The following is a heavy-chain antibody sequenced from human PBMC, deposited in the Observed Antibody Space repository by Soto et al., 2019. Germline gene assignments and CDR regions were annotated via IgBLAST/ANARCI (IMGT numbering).Heavy chain of an antibody. D-gene: IGHD5-12*01. Sequence: GESLKISCAASGFPFSSYTIHWVRQAPGKGLEWLALIWFDGSNKYYADSVKGRFTISRDNSKNTLYLQMNSLRAEDTAVYYCAKERYDYGGNYSFDDWGQGTLVTV. CDR1: GFPFSSYT. CDR2: IWFDGSNK. J-gene: IGHJ4*02. V-gene: IGHV3-30*02. CDR3: AKERYDYGGNYSFDD.